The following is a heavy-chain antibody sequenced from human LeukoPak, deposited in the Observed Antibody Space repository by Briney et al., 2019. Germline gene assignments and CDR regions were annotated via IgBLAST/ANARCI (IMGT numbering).Heavy chain of an antibody. V-gene: IGHV1-69*13. CDR3: ARGRWELLGQAAFDI. CDR2: IIPIFGTA. CDR1: GGIFSSYA. J-gene: IGHJ3*02. D-gene: IGHD1-26*01. Sequence: GASVKVSCKASGGIFSSYAISWVRQAPGQGLEWMGGIIPIFGTANYAQKFQGRVTITADESTSTAYMELSSLRSEDTAVYYCARGRWELLGQAAFDIWGQGTMVTVSS.